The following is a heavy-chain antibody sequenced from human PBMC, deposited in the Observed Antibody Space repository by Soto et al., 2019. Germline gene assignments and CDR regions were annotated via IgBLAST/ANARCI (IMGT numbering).Heavy chain of an antibody. CDR2: VKSKGDGETT. CDR1: GFTFSSAW. Sequence: EVQLADSGGGLVEAGGSLRLSCAASGFTFSSAWMSWVRQAPGKGLECGGRVKSKGDGETTEYAAPVKGRFLISREDSTNTLNLQMHDVKVEDTAIYYCVADIPPPEGTSYPIDFWGQGAVVTVSS. J-gene: IGHJ4*02. D-gene: IGHD3-16*02. CDR3: VADIPPPEGTSYPIDF. V-gene: IGHV3-15*01.